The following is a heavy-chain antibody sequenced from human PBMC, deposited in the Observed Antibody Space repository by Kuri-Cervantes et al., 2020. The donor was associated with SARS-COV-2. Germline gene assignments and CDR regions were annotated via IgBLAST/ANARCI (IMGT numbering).Heavy chain of an antibody. Sequence: GGSLRLSCAASGFTFSSYWMSWVRQAPGKGLEWVANIKQDGSEKYYVDSVKGRFTISRDNAKNSLYLQMNSLRAEDTAVYYCAREERITIFGVVIMGAFDIWGQGTMVTVSS. CDR2: IKQDGSEK. CDR1: GFTFSSYW. J-gene: IGHJ3*02. CDR3: AREERITIFGVVIMGAFDI. D-gene: IGHD3-3*01. V-gene: IGHV3-7*01.